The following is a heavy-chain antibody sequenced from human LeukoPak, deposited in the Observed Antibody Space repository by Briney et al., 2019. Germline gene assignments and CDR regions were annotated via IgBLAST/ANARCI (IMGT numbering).Heavy chain of an antibody. J-gene: IGHJ4*02. V-gene: IGHV4-61*08. CDR1: GGSISSGDYY. CDR2: IYYSGDI. D-gene: IGHD5-24*01. Sequence: SETLSLTCTVSGGSISSGDYYWSWIRQPPGKGLEWIGYIYYSGDIHYNPSLKSRVTMSVDTSKNQFSLKLSSVTAADTAVYYCARDRAPIRYWGQGTLVTVSS. CDR3: ARDRAPIRY.